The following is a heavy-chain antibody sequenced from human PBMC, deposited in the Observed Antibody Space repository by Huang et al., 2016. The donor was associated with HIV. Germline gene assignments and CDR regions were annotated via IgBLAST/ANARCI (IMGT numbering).Heavy chain of an antibody. CDR1: GFTFGSYA. CDR2: TAPSRGST. J-gene: IGHJ3*02. V-gene: IGHV3-23*01. CDR3: AKHLGGRRGFTFIVLFGAFDM. D-gene: IGHD3-3*01. Sequence: EVQLLESGGGLAQPGGSLRLSCTASGFTFGSYAMNWVRQAPGKGVGGVAGTAPSRGSTYYAKSGKGRFTISRDNSKNTLYLQMNSLRAEDTALYYCAKHLGGRRGFTFIVLFGAFDMWGQGTMVTVSS.